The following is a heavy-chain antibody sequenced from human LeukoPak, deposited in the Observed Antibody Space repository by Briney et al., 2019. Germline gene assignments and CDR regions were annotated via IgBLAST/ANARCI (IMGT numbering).Heavy chain of an antibody. CDR2: IYYSGSS. CDR1: GGAISTGAYY. Sequence: SETLSLTCTVSGGAISTGAYYWICIRHHPGKGLEYIGYIYYSGSSLYNPSLKSRLTLSVDTSKNQFSLQLTSVTAADTAVYYCASRTISGVLDNWGQGTLVAVSS. J-gene: IGHJ4*02. CDR3: ASRTISGVLDN. V-gene: IGHV4-31*03. D-gene: IGHD2-15*01.